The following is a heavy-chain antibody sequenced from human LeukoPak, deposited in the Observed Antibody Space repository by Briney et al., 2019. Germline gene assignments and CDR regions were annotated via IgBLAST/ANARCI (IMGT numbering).Heavy chain of an antibody. CDR1: GFTFSNYW. CDR2: INEDGSGK. V-gene: IGHV3-7*01. J-gene: IGHJ6*04. CDR3: ARDDGDV. Sequence: GGSLRVSCVSSGFTFSNYWMKWVRQAPGKGLEWVASINEDGSGKYSVGSVKDRITISRDNARNSLDLQINSLTVEDTAIYYCARDDGDVWGTGTTVTVSS.